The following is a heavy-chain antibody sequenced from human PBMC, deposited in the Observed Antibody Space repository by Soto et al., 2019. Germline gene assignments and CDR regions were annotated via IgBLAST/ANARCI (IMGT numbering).Heavy chain of an antibody. CDR1: GGTFSSYA. CDR2: IIPIFGTA. J-gene: IGHJ6*02. Sequence: ASVKVSCKASGGTFSSYAISWVRQAPGQGLEWMGGIIPIFGTANYAQKFQGRVTITADESTSTAYMELSSLRSEDTAVYYCARGRVEWLDYYYYYGMDVWGQGTTVTVSS. V-gene: IGHV1-69*13. CDR3: ARGRVEWLDYYYYYGMDV. D-gene: IGHD3-3*01.